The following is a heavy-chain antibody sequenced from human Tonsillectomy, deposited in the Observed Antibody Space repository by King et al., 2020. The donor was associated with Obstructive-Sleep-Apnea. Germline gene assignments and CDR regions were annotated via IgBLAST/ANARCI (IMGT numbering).Heavy chain of an antibody. V-gene: IGHV3-23*04. CDR3: AKRVDTAMVFDY. CDR2: INTGGGTT. J-gene: IGHJ4*02. Sequence: VQLVESGGGLVQPGGSLRLSCAASGFTFSNYAMSWVRQAPGKGLEWVSAINTGGGTTYYADSVKGHFTISRDNSKNTLYLQMNSLRAEDTAVYYCAKRVDTAMVFDYWGQGTLVTVSS. D-gene: IGHD5-18*01. CDR1: GFTFSNYA.